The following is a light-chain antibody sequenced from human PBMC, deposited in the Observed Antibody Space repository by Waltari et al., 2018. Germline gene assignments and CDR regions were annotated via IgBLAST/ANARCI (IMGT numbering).Light chain of an antibody. CDR3: QQYNDWPPQLT. V-gene: IGKV3-15*01. CDR1: QTVSSN. Sequence: ETVMTQSPATLSVSPGEGATLLFRTSQTVSSNLAWYQQKPGQVPRLLIYGASTRATGIPARFSGSGSGTECTLTISGLQSEDFATYYCQQYNDWPPQLTFGGGTRV. CDR2: GAS. J-gene: IGKJ4*01.